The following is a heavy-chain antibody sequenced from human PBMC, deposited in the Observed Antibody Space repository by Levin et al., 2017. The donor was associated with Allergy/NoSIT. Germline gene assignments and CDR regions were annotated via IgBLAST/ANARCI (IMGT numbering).Heavy chain of an antibody. CDR1: GFTVSSNY. Sequence: GESLKISCAASGFTVSSNYMSWVRQAPGKGLEWVSVIYSGGSTYYADSVKGRFTISRDNSKNTLYLQMNSLRAEDTAVYYCARGKIEMATILGGYYYYGMDVWGQGTTVTVSS. CDR2: IYSGGST. D-gene: IGHD5-24*01. V-gene: IGHV3-66*01. CDR3: ARGKIEMATILGGYYYYGMDV. J-gene: IGHJ6*02.